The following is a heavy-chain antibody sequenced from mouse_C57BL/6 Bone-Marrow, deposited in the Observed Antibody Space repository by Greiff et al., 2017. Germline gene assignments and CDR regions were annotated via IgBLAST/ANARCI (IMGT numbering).Heavy chain of an antibody. V-gene: IGHV1-62-2*01. J-gene: IGHJ4*01. CDR3: ARHEEAPYDYDGYYAMDY. Sequence: QVQLQQSGAELVKPGASVKLSCKASGYTFTEYTIHWVKQRSGQGLEWIGWFYPGSGSIKYNEKFKDKATLTADKSSSTVYMELSRLTSEDSAVYFCARHEEAPYDYDGYYAMDYWGQGTSVTVSS. CDR1: GYTFTEYT. CDR2: FYPGSGSI. D-gene: IGHD2-4*01.